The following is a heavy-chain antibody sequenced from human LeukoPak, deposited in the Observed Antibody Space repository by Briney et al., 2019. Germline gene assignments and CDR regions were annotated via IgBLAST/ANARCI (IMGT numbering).Heavy chain of an antibody. CDR1: GFTFSSYS. V-gene: IGHV3-21*01. J-gene: IGHJ4*02. CDR2: ISSSSSYI. D-gene: IGHD1-26*01. Sequence: KTGGSLRLSCAASGFTFSSYSMNWVRQAPGKGLEWVSSISSSSSYIYYADSVKGRFTISRDNAKNSLYLQMNSLRAEDTAVYYCARAYSGSYFALGYWGQGTLVTVSS. CDR3: ARAYSGSYFALGY.